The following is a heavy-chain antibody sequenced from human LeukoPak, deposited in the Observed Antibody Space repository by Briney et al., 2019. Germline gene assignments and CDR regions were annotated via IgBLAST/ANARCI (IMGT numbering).Heavy chain of an antibody. J-gene: IGHJ5*02. CDR3: ARDDGIAAAGTSWFDP. CDR2: IYHSGST. V-gene: IGHV4-38-2*02. Sequence: SETLSLTCTVSGYSISSGYYWGWIRQPPGKGLEWIGSIYHSGSTYYNPSLKSRVTISVDTSKNQFSLKLSSVTAADTAVYYCARDDGIAAAGTSWFDPWGQGTLVTVSS. D-gene: IGHD6-13*01. CDR1: GYSISSGYY.